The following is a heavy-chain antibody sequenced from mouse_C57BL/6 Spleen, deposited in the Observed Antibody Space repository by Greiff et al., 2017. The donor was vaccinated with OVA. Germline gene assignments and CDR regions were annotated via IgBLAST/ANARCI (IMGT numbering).Heavy chain of an antibody. CDR3: ARGGDLGFDY. CDR2: ISYDGSN. V-gene: IGHV3-6*01. J-gene: IGHJ2*01. D-gene: IGHD3-3*01. CDR1: GYSITSGYY. Sequence: EVHLVESGPGLVKPSQSLSLTCSVTGYSITSGYYWNWIRQFPGNKLEWMGYISYDGSNNYNPSLKNRISITRDTSKNQFFLKLNSVTTEDTATYYCARGGDLGFDYWGQGTTLTVSS.